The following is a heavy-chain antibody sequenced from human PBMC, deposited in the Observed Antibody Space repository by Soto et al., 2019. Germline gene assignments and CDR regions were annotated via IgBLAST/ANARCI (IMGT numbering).Heavy chain of an antibody. Sequence: GGSLRLSCAASGFTFSSYAMSWVRQAPGKGLEWVSAISGSGGSTYYADSVKGRFTISRDNSKNTLYLQMNSLRAEDTAVYYCAKDLGIMITFGGVIALGPFDYWGQGTLVTVSS. V-gene: IGHV3-23*01. CDR1: GFTFSSYA. CDR2: ISGSGGST. D-gene: IGHD3-16*02. J-gene: IGHJ4*02. CDR3: AKDLGIMITFGGVIALGPFDY.